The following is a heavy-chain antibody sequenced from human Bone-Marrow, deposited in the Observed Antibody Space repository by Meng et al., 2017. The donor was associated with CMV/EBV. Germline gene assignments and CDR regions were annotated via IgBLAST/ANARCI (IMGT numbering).Heavy chain of an antibody. CDR2: IDWDDDK. J-gene: IGHJ4*02. Sequence: SGPTLVKPTQTLTLTCTFSGFSLSTSGMRVSWIRQPPGKALEWLARIDWDDDKFYSTSLKTRLTISKDTSKNQVVLTMTNMDPVDTATYYCARTPGYYDSSGYYPSYYFDYWGQGTLVTVPS. CDR1: GFSLSTSGMR. V-gene: IGHV2-70D*14. CDR3: ARTPGYYDSSGYYPSYYFDY. D-gene: IGHD3-22*01.